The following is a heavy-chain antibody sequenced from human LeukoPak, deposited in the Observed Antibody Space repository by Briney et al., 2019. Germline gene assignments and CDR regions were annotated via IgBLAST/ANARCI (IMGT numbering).Heavy chain of an antibody. Sequence: GGSLRLSCAASGFTFSDYYMSWIRQAPGKGLEWVSYISSSGSIIYYADSVKGRFTISRDNAKNSLYLQMNSLRAEDTAVYYCARDAVAGTSGNWFDPWGQGTLVTVSS. CDR2: ISSSGSII. CDR3: ARDAVAGTSGNWFDP. J-gene: IGHJ5*02. D-gene: IGHD6-19*01. CDR1: GFTFSDYY. V-gene: IGHV3-11*04.